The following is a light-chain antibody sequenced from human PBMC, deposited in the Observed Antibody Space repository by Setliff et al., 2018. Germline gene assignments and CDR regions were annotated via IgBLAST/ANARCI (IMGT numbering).Light chain of an antibody. CDR2: DVT. V-gene: IGLV2-8*01. Sequence: QSVLAQPPSASGSPGQSVTTSCTGASIDVRGYTYVSWYQQHPGKAPQLIIYDVTRRPSGVPDRFSGSKSGNTASLTVSGLQAEDEADYYCSSYVGGNNFVFGSGT. CDR3: SSYVGGNNFV. J-gene: IGLJ1*01. CDR1: SIDVRGYTY.